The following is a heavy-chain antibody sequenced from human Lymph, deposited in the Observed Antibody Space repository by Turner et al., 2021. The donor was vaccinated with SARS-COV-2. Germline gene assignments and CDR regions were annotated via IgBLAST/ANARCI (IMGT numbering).Heavy chain of an antibody. Sequence: QVQLQESGPGLVRTSETLSLTCTVSGGSISCTSWSWIRQSPGRGLEWIGYFYKIGSIDYNPTLRSRVTISVDTAKNQLSLNLISVTAADTAVYYCARHQGSTSGYDHGMNVWGQGTAVIVSS. CDR2: FYKIGSI. CDR1: GGSISCTS. V-gene: IGHV4-59*08. D-gene: IGHD1-1*01. CDR3: ARHQGSTSGYDHGMNV. J-gene: IGHJ6*02.